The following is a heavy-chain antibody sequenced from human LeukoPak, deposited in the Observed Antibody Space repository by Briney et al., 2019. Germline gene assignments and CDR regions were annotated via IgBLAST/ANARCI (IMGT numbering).Heavy chain of an antibody. CDR2: MNPNSGNT. CDR3: ARKIAAAGRRHYYYMDV. CDR1: GYTFTSYD. Sequence: ASVKVSCKASGYTFTSYDINWVRQATGQGLEWVGWMNPNSGNTGYAQKFQGRVTMTRNTSISTAYMELSSLRSEDTAVYYCARKIAAAGRRHYYYMDVWGKGTTVTVSS. D-gene: IGHD6-13*01. J-gene: IGHJ6*03. V-gene: IGHV1-8*01.